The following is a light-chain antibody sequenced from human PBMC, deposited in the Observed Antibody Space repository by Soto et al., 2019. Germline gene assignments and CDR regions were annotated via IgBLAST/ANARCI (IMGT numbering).Light chain of an antibody. Sequence: FVLTPSPGTLSLSTGERATRSYRASQSVGSNLAWYQQKPGQAPRLLIYGASSRATCIPDRFSGSGSGTDFTLTISRLEPEDFAVDYCQQYDSSPLTCGGGTKVDIK. CDR3: QQYDSSPLT. CDR1: QSVGSN. V-gene: IGKV3-20*01. CDR2: GAS. J-gene: IGKJ4*01.